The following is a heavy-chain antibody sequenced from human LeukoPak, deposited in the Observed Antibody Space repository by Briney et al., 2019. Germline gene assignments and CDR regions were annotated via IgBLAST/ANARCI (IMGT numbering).Heavy chain of an antibody. J-gene: IGHJ4*02. D-gene: IGHD1-26*01. CDR2: ITASGTAM. V-gene: IGHV3-48*02. CDR1: GFTFSSYS. Sequence: GGSLRLSCAASGFTFSSYSMNWVRQAPGKGLEWVSHITASGTAMFYADSVKGRFTISRDNTKNSLYLQMNSLRDEDTAVYYCASSGSYRFDYWGQGTLVTVSS. CDR3: ASSGSYRFDY.